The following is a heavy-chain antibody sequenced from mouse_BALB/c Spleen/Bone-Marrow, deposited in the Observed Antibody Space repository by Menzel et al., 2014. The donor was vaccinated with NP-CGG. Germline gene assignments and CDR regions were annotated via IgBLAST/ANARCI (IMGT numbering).Heavy chain of an antibody. CDR3: VTKGSSGYGLFAY. V-gene: IGHV1-26*01. CDR1: GYTFTDYY. D-gene: IGHD3-1*01. J-gene: IGHJ3*01. Sequence: DVKLVESGPELVKPGASVKMSCKASGYTFTDYYMKWVKRSHGKNLEWIGDINPNNGDTFYNQKFKGKATLTVDTSSSTAYMQLNSLTSEDSAVYYCVTKGSSGYGLFAYWGQGTLVTVSA. CDR2: INPNNGDT.